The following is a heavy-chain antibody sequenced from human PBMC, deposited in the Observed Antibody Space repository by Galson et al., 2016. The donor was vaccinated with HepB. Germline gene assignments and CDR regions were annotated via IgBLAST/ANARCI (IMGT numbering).Heavy chain of an antibody. V-gene: IGHV3-64D*06. D-gene: IGHD2-2*01. CDR1: GFTFSRYG. J-gene: IGHJ4*02. CDR2: ITSNGGDR. Sequence: SLRLSCAASGFTFSRYGMHWVRQAPGKGLEYVSAITSNGGDRYYAASVKGRFTSSRDNSKNTLYLQMSSLRADDTAVYYCVKDEDCTGTSCHDYWGQGTLVTVSS. CDR3: VKDEDCTGTSCHDY.